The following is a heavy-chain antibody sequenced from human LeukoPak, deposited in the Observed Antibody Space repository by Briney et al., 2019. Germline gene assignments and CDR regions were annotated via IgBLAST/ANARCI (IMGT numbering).Heavy chain of an antibody. V-gene: IGHV3-15*01. Sequence: GGSLRLSCAASGFAFKDAWMNWVRQAPGKGLGWVGHIKKVTDGATTEYAAPVRGRFTISRDDSQNTLYLEMNSLKIEDTAIYYCSTNDALDIWGQGTKVTVSS. CDR3: STNDALDI. J-gene: IGHJ3*02. CDR2: IKKVTDGATT. CDR1: GFAFKDAW.